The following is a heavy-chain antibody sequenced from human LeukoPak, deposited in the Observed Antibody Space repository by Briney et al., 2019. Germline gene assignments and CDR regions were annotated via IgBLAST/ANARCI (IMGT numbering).Heavy chain of an antibody. V-gene: IGHV6-1*01. CDR1: GDSVSSNSAA. CDR2: TYYRSKWYN. Sequence: SQTLSLTCAISGDSVSSNSAAWNWIRQSPSRGLGWLGRTYYRSKWYNDYAVSVKSRITINPDTSKNQFSLQLNSVTPEDTAVYYCARAHQVPAAMRGYYFDYWGQGTLVTVSS. CDR3: ARAHQVPAAMRGYYFDY. D-gene: IGHD2-2*01. J-gene: IGHJ4*02.